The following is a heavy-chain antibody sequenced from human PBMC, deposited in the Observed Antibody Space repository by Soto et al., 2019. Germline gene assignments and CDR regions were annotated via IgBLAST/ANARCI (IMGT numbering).Heavy chain of an antibody. Sequence: PSGTLYLACALCGGSVSSCGFSLSWIRQPPGKGLEWIGYMYHSGSTYYNPSLKSRVTISIDRSKNQFSLKLISVTAADTAMYYYLRVPEDWGHGILVTVSP. V-gene: IGHV4-30-2*01. CDR2: MYHSGST. D-gene: IGHD2-2*01. J-gene: IGHJ4*01. CDR1: GGSVSSCGFS. CDR3: LRVPED.